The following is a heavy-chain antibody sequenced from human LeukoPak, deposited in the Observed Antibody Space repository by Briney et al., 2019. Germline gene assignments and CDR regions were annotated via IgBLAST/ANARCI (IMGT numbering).Heavy chain of an antibody. V-gene: IGHV4-59*01. CDR1: GGSISSYY. Sequence: SETLSLTCTVSGGSISSYYWSWIRQPPGKGLEWIGYIYYSGSTSYNPSLKSRVTISVDTSKNQFSLKLSSVTAADTAVYYCARAPLKTYSMNEYYYYYMDVWGKGTTVTVSS. CDR2: IYYSGST. J-gene: IGHJ6*03. D-gene: IGHD5-12*01. CDR3: ARAPLKTYSMNEYYYYYMDV.